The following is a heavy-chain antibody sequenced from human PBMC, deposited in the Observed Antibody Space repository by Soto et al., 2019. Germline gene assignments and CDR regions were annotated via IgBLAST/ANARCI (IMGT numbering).Heavy chain of an antibody. D-gene: IGHD6-13*01. CDR2: IYYSGST. V-gene: IGHV4-61*08. CDR3: AYSRRGSSFSLDY. J-gene: IGHJ4*02. CDR1: GGSISSGDYY. Sequence: SETLSLTCTVSGGSISSGDYYWSWIRQPPGKGLEWIGYIYYSGSTNYNPSLKSRVTISVDTSKNQFSLKLSSVTAADTAVYYCAYSRRGSSFSLDYWGQGTLVTVSS.